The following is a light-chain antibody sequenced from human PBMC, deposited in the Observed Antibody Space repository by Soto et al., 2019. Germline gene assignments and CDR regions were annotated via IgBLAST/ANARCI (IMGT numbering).Light chain of an antibody. Sequence: DIQLTQSPSFLSASVGDRVTITCRASQSISSWLAWYQQKPGKAPKLLIYKASSLESGVPSRFSGSGSGTEFTLTISNLQPDDFATYYCQQYNSYPYTFGQGTKLEIK. V-gene: IGKV1-5*03. CDR1: QSISSW. J-gene: IGKJ2*01. CDR3: QQYNSYPYT. CDR2: KAS.